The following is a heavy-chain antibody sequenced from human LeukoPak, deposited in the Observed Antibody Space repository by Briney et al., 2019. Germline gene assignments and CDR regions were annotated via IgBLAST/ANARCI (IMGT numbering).Heavy chain of an antibody. Sequence: PSETLSLTCTVSGGSISSSSYYWSWIRQPAGKGLEWIGRIYTSGSTNYNPSLKSRVTISVDTSKNQFSLKLSSVTAADTAVYYCARVSDYDYFDYWGQGTLVTVSS. CDR3: ARVSDYDYFDY. D-gene: IGHD4-17*01. V-gene: IGHV4-61*02. CDR1: GGSISSSSYY. CDR2: IYTSGST. J-gene: IGHJ4*02.